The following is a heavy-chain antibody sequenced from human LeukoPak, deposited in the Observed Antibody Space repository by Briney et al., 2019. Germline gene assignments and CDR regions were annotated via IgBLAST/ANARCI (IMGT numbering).Heavy chain of an antibody. V-gene: IGHV1-2*02. CDR3: ARDHRNGGNNEGFDP. CDR2: INPNSGGT. CDR1: GYTFTGYY. D-gene: IGHD4-23*01. Sequence: ASVKVSCKASGYTFTGYYMHWVRQAPGQGLEWMGWINPNSGGTNYAQKFQGRVTMTRDTSISTAYMELSRLRSDDTAVYYCARDHRNGGNNEGFDPWGQGTLVTVSS. J-gene: IGHJ5*02.